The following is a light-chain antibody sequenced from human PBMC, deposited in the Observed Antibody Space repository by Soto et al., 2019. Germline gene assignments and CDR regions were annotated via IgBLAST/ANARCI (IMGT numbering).Light chain of an antibody. Sequence: EVVMTQSPATLSVSPGERVTLSCRANQTISNTLAWYQQKPGQAPRLLIYAASTRATGVPARFSGSGSGTEFTLTISSLQSEDFAVYYCQQYAYSPPHSFGQGTKLEIK. J-gene: IGKJ2*03. CDR2: AAS. V-gene: IGKV3-15*01. CDR3: QQYAYSPPHS. CDR1: QTISNT.